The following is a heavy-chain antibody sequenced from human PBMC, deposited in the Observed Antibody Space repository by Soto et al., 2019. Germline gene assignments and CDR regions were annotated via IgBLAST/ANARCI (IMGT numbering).Heavy chain of an antibody. CDR3: ARDLTDFAKYYFDY. Sequence: GGSLRLSCAASGFALSGASMNWVRQAPGKGLEWVSYISASGATIYYADSVKGRFTISRDKAQNSVYLQMHSLKDEDTAVYYCARDLTDFAKYYFDYWGQGALVTVSS. V-gene: IGHV3-48*02. CDR1: GFALSGAS. CDR2: ISASGATI. D-gene: IGHD3-9*01. J-gene: IGHJ4*02.